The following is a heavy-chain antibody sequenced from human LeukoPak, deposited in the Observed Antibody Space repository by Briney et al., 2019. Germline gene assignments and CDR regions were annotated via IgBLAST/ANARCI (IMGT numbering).Heavy chain of an antibody. J-gene: IGHJ4*02. CDR1: GFNFTNYW. CDR3: ARDGPRGGFDY. V-gene: IGHV3-7*01. CDR2: TKQDGSEK. D-gene: IGHD3-10*01. Sequence: GGSPRLSCEASGFNFTNYWMSWVRQAPGQGLEWVANTKQDGSEKNYVDSVKGRFTISRDNAKNSLYLQMNSLRAEDTAVYYCARDGPRGGFDYWGQGTLVTVSS.